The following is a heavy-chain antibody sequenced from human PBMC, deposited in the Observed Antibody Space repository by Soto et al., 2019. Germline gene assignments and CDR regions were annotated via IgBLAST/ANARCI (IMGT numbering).Heavy chain of an antibody. D-gene: IGHD3-9*01. CDR1: GFSLSNARMG. CDR2: IFSNDEK. V-gene: IGHV2-26*01. J-gene: IGHJ4*02. Sequence: QVTLKESGPVLVKPTETLTLTCTVSGFSLSNARMGVSWIRQPPGKALEWLAHIFSNDEKSYSTSLKSRLTTSKDASKRRVVLTMTNMDPVDTATYYCARIRRDDILNGSYFDYWGQGTLVTVSS. CDR3: ARIRRDDILNGSYFDY.